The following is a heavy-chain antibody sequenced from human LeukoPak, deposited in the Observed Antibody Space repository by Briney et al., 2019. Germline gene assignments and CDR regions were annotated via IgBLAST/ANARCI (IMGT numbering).Heavy chain of an antibody. CDR2: IRYDGSNK. D-gene: IGHD3-3*01. CDR3: AKGPSRTITIFGVVNPAPGWFDP. Sequence: GGSLRLSGAASGFTFSSYGMHWVRQAPGKGLEWVAFIRYDGSNKYYADSVKGRFTISRDNSKNTVYLQMNSLRAEDTAVYYCAKGPSRTITIFGVVNPAPGWFDPWGQGTLVTVSS. J-gene: IGHJ5*02. CDR1: GFTFSSYG. V-gene: IGHV3-30*02.